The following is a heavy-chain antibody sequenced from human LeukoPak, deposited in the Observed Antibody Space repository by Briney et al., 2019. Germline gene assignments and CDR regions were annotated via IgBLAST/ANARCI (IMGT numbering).Heavy chain of an antibody. J-gene: IGHJ5*02. V-gene: IGHV4-59*01. D-gene: IGHD1-7*01. CDR1: GGSISSYY. CDR3: ARDPTGTTSSWFDP. Sequence: SETLSLTCTVSGGSISSYYWSWIRQPPGKGLEWIGYIYYSGSTNYNPSLKSRVTISVDTSKNQFSLKLSSVTAADMAVYYCARDPTGTTSSWFDPWGQGTLVTVSS. CDR2: IYYSGST.